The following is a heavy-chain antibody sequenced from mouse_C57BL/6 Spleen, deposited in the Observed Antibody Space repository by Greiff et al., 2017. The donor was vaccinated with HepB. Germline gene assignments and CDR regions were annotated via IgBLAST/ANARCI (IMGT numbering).Heavy chain of an antibody. V-gene: IGHV5-9-1*02. CDR1: GFTFSSYA. D-gene: IGHD2-1*01. Sequence: EVLLVESGEGLLQPGGSLKLSCAASGFTFSSYAMSWVRQTPEKRLEWVAYISSGGDYIYYADTVKGRFTISRDNARNTLYLQMSSLKSEDTAMYYCTRDVTERGGFDCWGQGTTLTDS. CDR3: TRDVTERGGFDC. CDR2: ISSGGDYI. J-gene: IGHJ2*01.